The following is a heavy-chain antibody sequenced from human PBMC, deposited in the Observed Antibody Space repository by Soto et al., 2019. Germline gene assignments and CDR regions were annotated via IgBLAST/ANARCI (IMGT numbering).Heavy chain of an antibody. Sequence: SETLSLTCNASGGSITSSGSAWGWIRQSPGKGLEWIGSIDYSGYIYYIPSLKSRITISVDTSKNQFTLKLTSVTVADTAVYYCATSYGNAWYTYWGQGTQVTVSS. CDR1: GGSITSSGSA. D-gene: IGHD6-13*01. CDR2: IDYSGYI. CDR3: ATSYGNAWYTY. V-gene: IGHV4-39*01. J-gene: IGHJ4*02.